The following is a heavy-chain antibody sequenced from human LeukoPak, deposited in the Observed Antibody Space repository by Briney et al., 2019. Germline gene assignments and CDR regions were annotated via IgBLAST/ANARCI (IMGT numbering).Heavy chain of an antibody. D-gene: IGHD3-9*01. J-gene: IGHJ5*02. Sequence: PGGSLRLSCAASGFTFSSYAMHWVRQAPGKGLEWVAVISYDGSNKYYADSVKGRFTISRDNSKNTLYLQMNSLRAEDTAVYYCAREPAYYDILTGYNYNWFDPWGQGTPVTVSS. CDR1: GFTFSSYA. V-gene: IGHV3-30*01. CDR3: AREPAYYDILTGYNYNWFDP. CDR2: ISYDGSNK.